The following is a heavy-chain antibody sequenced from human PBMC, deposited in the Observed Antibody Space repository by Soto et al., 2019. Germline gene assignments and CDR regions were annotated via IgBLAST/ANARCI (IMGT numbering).Heavy chain of an antibody. V-gene: IGHV1-18*01. Sequence: ASVKVSFKASGYTFTSYGISWVRQAPGQGLEWMGWISAYNGNTNYAQKLQGRVTMTTDTSTSTAYMELRSLRSDDTAVYYCARDFGYYYDSSGSDNWGQGTLVTVSS. D-gene: IGHD3-22*01. CDR1: GYTFTSYG. CDR3: ARDFGYYYDSSGSDN. J-gene: IGHJ4*02. CDR2: ISAYNGNT.